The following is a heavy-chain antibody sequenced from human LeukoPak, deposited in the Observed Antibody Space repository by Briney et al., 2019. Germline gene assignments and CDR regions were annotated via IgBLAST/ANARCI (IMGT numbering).Heavy chain of an antibody. J-gene: IGHJ4*02. CDR3: TRAGLMGAADY. CDR2: ISTDVSVT. Sequence: GGSLRLSCAASGFAFSSYWMHWVRQAPGKGLVWVSCISTDVSVTSYADSVKGRFTISRDNAKNTLYLQMNSLRVEDTAVYYCTRAGLMGAADYWGQGTLVTVSS. V-gene: IGHV3-74*01. CDR1: GFAFSSYW. D-gene: IGHD1-26*01.